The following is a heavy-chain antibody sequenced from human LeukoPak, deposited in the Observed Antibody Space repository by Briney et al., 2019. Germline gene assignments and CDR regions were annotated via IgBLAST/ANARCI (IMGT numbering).Heavy chain of an antibody. Sequence: GGSLRLSCAASGFRFSSYWMSWVRQAPGKGLEWVANIKEDGSERYYVDSVKGRFTISRDNARNSPSLQMNSLRAEDTAVYYCAKNRWYSFDYWGQGILVTVSS. CDR1: GFRFSSYW. D-gene: IGHD4-23*01. CDR2: IKEDGSER. J-gene: IGHJ4*02. V-gene: IGHV3-7*01. CDR3: AKNRWYSFDY.